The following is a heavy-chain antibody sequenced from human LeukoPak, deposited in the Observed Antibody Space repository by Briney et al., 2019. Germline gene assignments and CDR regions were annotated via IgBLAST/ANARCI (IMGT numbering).Heavy chain of an antibody. V-gene: IGHV4-34*01. CDR3: ARRVTIIYFMDL. Sequence: SETLSLTCAVFAGSFSGYYWSWVRQFPGRGMEWMGEINDRGGTNYNPSLQSRVTISVDPSKNQFSMKLRSVTAADTAVYYCARRVTIIYFMDLWGKGTTVTVSS. CDR1: AGSFSGYY. CDR2: INDRGGT. D-gene: IGHD3-3*01. J-gene: IGHJ6*03.